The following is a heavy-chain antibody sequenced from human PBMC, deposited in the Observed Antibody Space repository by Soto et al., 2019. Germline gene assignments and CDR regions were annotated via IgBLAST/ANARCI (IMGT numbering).Heavy chain of an antibody. CDR2: VYHNGIM. D-gene: IGHD3-10*01. V-gene: IGHV4-38-2*02. J-gene: IGHJ4*01. CDR1: FYSISSGDY. Sequence: LXLTCSVSFYSISSGDYWGLVRQAPGKGLEWLGSVYHNGIMFHNPSFQSRVTISVDTSKNQFSLNLRSVTAADTAVYYCAALWFGELAFNYWGHGILVTGSS. CDR3: AALWFGELAFNY.